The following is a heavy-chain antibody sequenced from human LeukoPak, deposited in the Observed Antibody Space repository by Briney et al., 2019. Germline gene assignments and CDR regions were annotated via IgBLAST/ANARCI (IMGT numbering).Heavy chain of an antibody. Sequence: GGSLRLSCAASGFTFSSYWMSWVRQPPGKGLEWVANIKNDGSEKYYVDSVKGRFTISRDNAKNSQYLQMNSLRAEDTAVYYCARVGTAEGTLEDYWGQGTLVTVSS. CDR3: ARVGTAEGTLEDY. CDR2: IKNDGSEK. CDR1: GFTFSSYW. J-gene: IGHJ4*02. D-gene: IGHD6-13*01. V-gene: IGHV3-7*01.